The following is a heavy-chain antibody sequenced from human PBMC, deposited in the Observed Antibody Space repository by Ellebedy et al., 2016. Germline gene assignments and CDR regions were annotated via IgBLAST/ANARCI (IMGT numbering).Heavy chain of an antibody. V-gene: IGHV4-39*07. CDR2: IYYSGST. D-gene: IGHD3-9*01. Sequence: SFSNKWMSWVRQAPGKGLEWIGSIYYSGSTYYNPSLKSRVTISVDTSKNQFSLKLSSVTAADTAVYYCARDRGRLRYWWYWGQGTLVTVSS. J-gene: IGHJ4*02. CDR3: ARDRGRLRYWWY. CDR1: SFSNKW.